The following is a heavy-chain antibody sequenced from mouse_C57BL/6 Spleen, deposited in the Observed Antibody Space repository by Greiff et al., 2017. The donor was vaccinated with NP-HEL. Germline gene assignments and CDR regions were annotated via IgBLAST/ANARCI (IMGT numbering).Heavy chain of an antibody. V-gene: IGHV7-3*01. CDR3: ARYTDYDATDAMDY. D-gene: IGHD2-4*01. CDR1: GFTFTDYY. CDR2: IRNKANGYTT. Sequence: EVHLVESGGGLVQPGGSLSLSCAASGFTFTDYYMSWVRQPPGKALEWLGFIRNKANGYTTEYSASVKGRFTISRDNSQSILYLQMNALRAEDSATYYCARYTDYDATDAMDYWGQGTSVTVSS. J-gene: IGHJ4*01.